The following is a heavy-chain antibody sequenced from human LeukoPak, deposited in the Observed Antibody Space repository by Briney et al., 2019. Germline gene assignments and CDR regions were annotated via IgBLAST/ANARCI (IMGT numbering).Heavy chain of an antibody. D-gene: IGHD3-10*01. CDR3: ARDILWFGESSYYYYGMDV. CDR1: GFTVSSNY. CDR2: IYSGDST. J-gene: IGHJ6*02. Sequence: PGGSLRLSCAASGFTVSSNYMSWVRQAPGKGLEWVSVIYSGDSTYYADSVKGRFTISRHNSKNTLYLQMNSLRAEDTAVYYCARDILWFGESSYYYYGMDVWGQGTTVTVSS. V-gene: IGHV3-53*04.